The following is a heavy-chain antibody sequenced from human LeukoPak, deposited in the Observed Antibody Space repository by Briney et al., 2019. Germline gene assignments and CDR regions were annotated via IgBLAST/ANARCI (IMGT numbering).Heavy chain of an antibody. CDR2: IGSSGGGT. J-gene: IGHJ3*02. CDR1: GLTFNNYA. Sequence: GGSLRLSCEASGLTFNNYAMHWVRQSSGKGLEWVSGIGSSGGGTYYADSVKGRFTISRDTSKDTVYLQMDSLRAEDTAIYYCAKIHQNRVVVGAKGAFDIWGQGTVVTVSS. CDR3: AKIHQNRVVVGAKGAFDI. V-gene: IGHV3-23*01. D-gene: IGHD2-15*01.